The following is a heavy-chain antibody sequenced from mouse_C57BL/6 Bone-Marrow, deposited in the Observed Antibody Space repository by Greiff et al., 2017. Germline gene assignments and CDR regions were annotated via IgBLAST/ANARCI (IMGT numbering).Heavy chain of an antibody. Sequence: VQLQQPGAELVMPGASVKLSCKASGYTFTSYWMHWVKQRPGQGLEWIGEIDPSDSSTNYNQKFKGKSTLTVDKSSSTAYMQLSSLTSEDSAVYYCASSAYYSNLYAMDYWGQGTSVTVSS. D-gene: IGHD2-5*01. CDR2: IDPSDSST. CDR3: ASSAYYSNLYAMDY. V-gene: IGHV1-69*01. J-gene: IGHJ4*01. CDR1: GYTFTSYW.